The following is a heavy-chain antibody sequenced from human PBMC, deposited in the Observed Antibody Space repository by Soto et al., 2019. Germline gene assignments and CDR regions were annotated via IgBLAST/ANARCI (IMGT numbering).Heavy chain of an antibody. CDR2: IWYDGSNK. J-gene: IGHJ4*02. D-gene: IGHD6-13*01. CDR3: ARDTLPGIAQAGTAFDY. Sequence: GVSLRLSCAASGFNFSSYGMHWVRQAPGKGLEWVAVIWYDGSNKYYADSVKGRFTISRDNSNNTLYLQMNSLRAEDTAVYYCARDTLPGIAQAGTAFDYWGQGT. CDR1: GFNFSSYG. V-gene: IGHV3-33*01.